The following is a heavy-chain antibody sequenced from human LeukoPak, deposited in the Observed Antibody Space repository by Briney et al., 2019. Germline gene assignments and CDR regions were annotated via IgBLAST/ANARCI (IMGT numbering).Heavy chain of an antibody. Sequence: PGGSLRLSCAVSGFTFSGYWMHWVRQAPGKGLVWVSRINSDGSSTSYADSVRGRFSISRDNAKNTLYLQMNSLRAEDTAVYYCARGLSGYASSLGYWGQGTLVTVPA. V-gene: IGHV3-74*01. CDR3: ARGLSGYASSLGY. CDR1: GFTFSGYW. D-gene: IGHD6-6*01. CDR2: INSDGSST. J-gene: IGHJ4*02.